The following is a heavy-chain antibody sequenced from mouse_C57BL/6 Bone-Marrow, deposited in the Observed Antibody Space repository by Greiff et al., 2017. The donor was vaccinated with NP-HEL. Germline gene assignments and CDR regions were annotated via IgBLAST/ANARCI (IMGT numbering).Heavy chain of an antibody. D-gene: IGHD4-1*01. CDR1: GYTFTSYW. CDR2: IDPSDSYT. Sequence: QVQLQQPGAELVRPGTSVKLSCKASGYTFTSYWMHWVKHRPGQGLEWIGVIDPSDSYTNYNQKFKGKATLTVDTSSSTAYMQLSSLTSEDSAVYYCARSHWDGFDYWGQGTTLTVSS. V-gene: IGHV1-59*01. CDR3: ARSHWDGFDY. J-gene: IGHJ2*01.